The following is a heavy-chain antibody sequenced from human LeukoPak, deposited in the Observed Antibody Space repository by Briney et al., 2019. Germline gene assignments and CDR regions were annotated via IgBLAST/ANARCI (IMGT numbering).Heavy chain of an antibody. CDR1: AFTFSTYG. V-gene: IGHV3-30*02. CDR2: IRYDGSNK. CDR3: AKSGYNRFDY. J-gene: IGHJ4*02. Sequence: PGGSLRLSCAASAFTFSTYGMHWVRQAPGKGLEWVAFIRYDGSNKKYADSVKGRFTISRDNSKNTLYVQMNSLRADDTAVYYCAKSGYNRFDYWGQGTLVTVSS. D-gene: IGHD5-24*01.